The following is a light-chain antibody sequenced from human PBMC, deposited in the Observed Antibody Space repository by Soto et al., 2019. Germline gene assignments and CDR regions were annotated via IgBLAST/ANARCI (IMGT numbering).Light chain of an antibody. CDR3: QQLNSYPFT. V-gene: IGKV1-9*01. CDR2: AAS. Sequence: IQLTQSPSSLSASVGDRVTITCRASQGINNYLAWYQQKPGKAPKPLIYAASILQSGVPLRFSGSGSGTDFTLTISSLQPEDFATYYCQQLNSYPFTFGQGTRLEIK. J-gene: IGKJ5*01. CDR1: QGINNY.